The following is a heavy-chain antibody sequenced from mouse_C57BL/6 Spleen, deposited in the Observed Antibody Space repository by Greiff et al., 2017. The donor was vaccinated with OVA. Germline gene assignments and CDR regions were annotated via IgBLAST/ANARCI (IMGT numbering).Heavy chain of an antibody. D-gene: IGHD1-1*01. V-gene: IGHV1-18*01. CDR1: GYTFTDYN. CDR3: ARSGDGSSYWYFDV. J-gene: IGHJ1*03. CDR2: INPNNGGT. Sequence: VQLKESGPELVKPGASVKIPCKASGYTFTDYNMDWVKQSHGKSLEWIGDINPNNGGTIYNQKFKGKATLTVDKSSSTAYMELRSLTSEDTAVYYCARSGDGSSYWYFDVWGTGTTVTVSS.